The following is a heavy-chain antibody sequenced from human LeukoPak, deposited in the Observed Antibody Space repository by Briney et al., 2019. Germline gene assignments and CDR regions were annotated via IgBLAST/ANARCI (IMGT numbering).Heavy chain of an antibody. CDR1: GYTFTSYY. J-gene: IGHJ4*02. V-gene: IGHV1-46*01. Sequence: ASVKVSCKASGYTFTSYYMHWVRQAPGQGLEWMGIINPSGGSTSYAQKFQGRVTMTRDTSTSTAYMELRSLRSDDTAVYYCARADDYGAEFDYWGQGTLVTVSS. CDR3: ARADDYGAEFDY. CDR2: INPSGGST. D-gene: IGHD4-17*01.